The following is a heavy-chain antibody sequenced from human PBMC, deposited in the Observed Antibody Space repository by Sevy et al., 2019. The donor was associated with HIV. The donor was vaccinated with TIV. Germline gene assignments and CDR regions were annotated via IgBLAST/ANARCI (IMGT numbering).Heavy chain of an antibody. D-gene: IGHD3-22*01. CDR1: GFTFSSYA. CDR3: AKVGTMIVALPEDAFDI. V-gene: IGHV3-23*01. J-gene: IGHJ3*02. Sequence: GGSLRLSCAASGFTFSSYAMSWVRQAPGKGLEWVSAISGSGGSTYYADSVKGRFTISRDNSKNTLYLQMNSLRAEDTAVYYCAKVGTMIVALPEDAFDIWGQGTMVTVSS. CDR2: ISGSGGST.